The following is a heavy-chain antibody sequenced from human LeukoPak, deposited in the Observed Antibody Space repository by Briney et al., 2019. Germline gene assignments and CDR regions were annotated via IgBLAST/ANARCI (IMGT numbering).Heavy chain of an antibody. J-gene: IGHJ4*02. CDR1: GASISAFH. CDR3: ARKDGDY. Sequence: SETLSLTCTVSGASISAFHWTWFRQPAGKTLEWIGLIYSSGSTLLNPSLKTRVAMSLALTKNQLSLRLTSRTAAHTAMYYCARKDGDYWGQGTLVTVSS. V-gene: IGHV4-4*07. CDR2: IYSSGST.